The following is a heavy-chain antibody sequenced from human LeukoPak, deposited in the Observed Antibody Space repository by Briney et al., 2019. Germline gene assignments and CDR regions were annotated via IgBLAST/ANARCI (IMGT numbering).Heavy chain of an antibody. CDR3: AKDPAKGSSGFDY. CDR1: GFTVSSNY. J-gene: IGHJ4*02. V-gene: IGHV3-66*01. D-gene: IGHD3-22*01. CDR2: IYSGGST. Sequence: GGSLRLSCAASGFTVSSNYMSWVRQAPGKGLEWVSVIYSGGSTYYADSVKGRFTISRDNSKNTLYLQMNSLRAEDTAVYYCAKDPAKGSSGFDYWGQGTLVTVSS.